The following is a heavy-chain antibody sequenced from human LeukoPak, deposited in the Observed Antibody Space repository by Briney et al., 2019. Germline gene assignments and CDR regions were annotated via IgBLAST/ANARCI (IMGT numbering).Heavy chain of an antibody. CDR1: GFTFGDYA. Sequence: PGGSLRLSCTTSGFTFGDYAMSWVRQAPGKGLEWVGLIRSQGYGGTTQYAASVKGRFTISRDDSKSIAYQQMNSLKTEDTAVYYCTRVSRSGSYSDFWGQGTLVTVSS. CDR3: TRVSRSGSYSDF. J-gene: IGHJ4*02. D-gene: IGHD3-10*01. CDR2: IRSQGYGGTT. V-gene: IGHV3-49*04.